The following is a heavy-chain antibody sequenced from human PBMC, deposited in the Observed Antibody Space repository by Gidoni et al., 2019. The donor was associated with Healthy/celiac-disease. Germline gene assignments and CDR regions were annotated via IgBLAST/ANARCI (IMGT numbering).Heavy chain of an antibody. J-gene: IGHJ2*01. CDR1: GSTFSSYG. V-gene: IGHV3-33*01. CDR3: ARDPADYGDYDWYFDL. Sequence: QLQLVESGGGVVQPGRSLRLSCAASGSTFSSYGMHWVRPAPGKGLGSVAVRWYDGSNKYYADSVKGRFTISRDNSKNTLYLQMNSLRAEDTAVYYCARDPADYGDYDWYFDLWGRGTLVTVSS. CDR2: RWYDGSNK. D-gene: IGHD4-17*01.